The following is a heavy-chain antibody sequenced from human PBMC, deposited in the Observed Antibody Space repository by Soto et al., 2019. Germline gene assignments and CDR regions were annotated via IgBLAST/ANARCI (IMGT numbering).Heavy chain of an antibody. CDR1: GGSVSSGSYY. D-gene: IGHD3-22*01. J-gene: IGHJ1*01. Sequence: PSETLSLTCTVSGGSVSSGSYYWSWIRQPPGKGLEWIGYIYYSGSTNYNPSLKSRVTISVDTSKNQFSLKLSSVTAADTAVYYCARSDISYYYDSSGYYDAEYFQHWGQGTLVTVSS. CDR2: IYYSGST. V-gene: IGHV4-61*01. CDR3: ARSDISYYYDSSGYYDAEYFQH.